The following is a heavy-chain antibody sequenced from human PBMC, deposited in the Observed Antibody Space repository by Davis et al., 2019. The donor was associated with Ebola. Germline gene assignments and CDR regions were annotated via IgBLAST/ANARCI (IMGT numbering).Heavy chain of an antibody. J-gene: IGHJ4*02. Sequence: ASVKVSCKASGYTFTSYGISWVRQAPGQGLEWMGRINPNSGGTNYAQKFQGRVTMTRDTSISTAYMELSRLRSDDTAVYYCATFVDTSSDYWGQGTLVIVSS. CDR1: GYTFTSYG. CDR2: INPNSGGT. D-gene: IGHD5-18*01. V-gene: IGHV1-2*06. CDR3: ATFVDTSSDY.